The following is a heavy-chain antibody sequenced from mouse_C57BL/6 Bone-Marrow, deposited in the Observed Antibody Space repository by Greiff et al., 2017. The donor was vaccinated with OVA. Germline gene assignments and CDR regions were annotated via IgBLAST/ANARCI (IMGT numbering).Heavy chain of an antibody. CDR2: IYPRSGNT. CDR3: ARPWGYSKGWYFDV. CDR1: GYTFTSYG. D-gene: IGHD2-5*01. Sequence: VKLMESGAELARPGASVKLSCKASGYTFTSYGISWVKQRTGQGLEWIGEIYPRSGNTYYNEKFKGKATLTADKSSSTAYMELRSLTSEDSAVYFCARPWGYSKGWYFDVWGTGTTVTVSS. J-gene: IGHJ1*03. V-gene: IGHV1-81*01.